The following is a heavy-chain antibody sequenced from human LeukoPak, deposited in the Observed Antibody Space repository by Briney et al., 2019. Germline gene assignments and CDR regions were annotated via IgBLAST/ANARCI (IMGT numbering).Heavy chain of an antibody. CDR2: INPSSGGT. D-gene: IGHD3-10*01. CDR1: GSTFTDYY. Sequence: ASVKVSCKTSGSTFTDYYIHWVRQAPGQGLEWMGFINPSSGGTNFAQKFQGRVTMTRDTSISTAFMELTSLTYDDTAVYYCARAKPPLWVRGVSEFDYWGQGTLVIVSS. J-gene: IGHJ4*02. CDR3: ARAKPPLWVRGVSEFDY. V-gene: IGHV1-2*02.